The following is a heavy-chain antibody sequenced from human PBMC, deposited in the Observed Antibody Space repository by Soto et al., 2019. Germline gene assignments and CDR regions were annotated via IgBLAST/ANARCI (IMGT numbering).Heavy chain of an antibody. CDR3: ASRHSSPCFAY. D-gene: IGHD6-13*01. CDR2: IYYSGST. V-gene: IGHV4-30-4*01. CDR1: GGSISSGDYY. J-gene: IGHJ4*02. Sequence: QVQLQESGPGLVKPSQTLSLTCTVSGGSISSGDYYWSWIRQPPGKGLEWIGSIYYSGSTYYNPSLRXPXTXSXXTAQNQFSLKLTSVTAADTAVYYCASRHSSPCFAYWGQGTLVTVSS.